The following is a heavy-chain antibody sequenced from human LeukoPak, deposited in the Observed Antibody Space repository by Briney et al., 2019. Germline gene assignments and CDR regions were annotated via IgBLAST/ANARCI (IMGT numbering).Heavy chain of an antibody. CDR3: ARVGDHFHWNLDL. CDR1: GFTLSIYY. V-gene: IGHV3-53*01. D-gene: IGHD3-3*02. CDR2: IYSGGTT. Sequence: GGSLRLSCAASGFTLSIYYMNWVRQAPGKGLEWVSIIYSGGTTYYADSVKGRLTISRDTSKNTLSLQMNNLRAEDTAVYFCARVGDHFHWNLDLWGRGTLVTVSS. J-gene: IGHJ2*01.